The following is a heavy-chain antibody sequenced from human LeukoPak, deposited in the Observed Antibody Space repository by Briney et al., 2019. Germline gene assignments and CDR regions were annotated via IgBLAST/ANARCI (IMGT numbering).Heavy chain of an antibody. CDR2: INPDGSTT. V-gene: IGHV3-74*01. CDR1: GFTFSSYW. D-gene: IGHD3-22*01. Sequence: GGSLRLSCAASGFTFSSYWMHWVRQAPGKGLVWVSRINPDGSTTSYADSVKGRFTISRDNSKNTLYLQMNSLRAEDTAVYYCAKMYYYDSSGPIDYWGQGTLVTVSS. CDR3: AKMYYYDSSGPIDY. J-gene: IGHJ4*02.